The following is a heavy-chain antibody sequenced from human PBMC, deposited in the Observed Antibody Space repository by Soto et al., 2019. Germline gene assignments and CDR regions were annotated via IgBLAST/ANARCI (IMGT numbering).Heavy chain of an antibody. CDR2: MSGSGAST. J-gene: IGHJ4*02. Sequence: GGSLRLSCAASGFTFSNYPMSWVRQAPGKGLEWVSGMSGSGASTYYADSVKGRFTISRDNSKNTLYLQMNSLRGEDTAIYYCAKVGSGWYYFDYWGQGTLVTVSS. V-gene: IGHV3-23*01. CDR3: AKVGSGWYYFDY. CDR1: GFTFSNYP. D-gene: IGHD6-19*01.